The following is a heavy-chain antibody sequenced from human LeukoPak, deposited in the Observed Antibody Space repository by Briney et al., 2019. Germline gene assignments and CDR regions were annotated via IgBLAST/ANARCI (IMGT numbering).Heavy chain of an antibody. J-gene: IGHJ4*02. Sequence: GGSLGLSCEASGFTFTTYSMTWVRQAPGKGLEWVSIISSSSSAIFSADALKGRFTISRDDAKNLLYLDMNSLRAEDTAVYYCARGHTAVTRHFDFWGQGTLVTVSS. V-gene: IGHV3-21*01. CDR3: ARGHTAVTRHFDF. CDR2: ISSSSSAI. CDR1: GFTFTTYS. D-gene: IGHD4-17*01.